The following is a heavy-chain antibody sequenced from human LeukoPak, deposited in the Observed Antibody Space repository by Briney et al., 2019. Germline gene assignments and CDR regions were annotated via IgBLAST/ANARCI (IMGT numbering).Heavy chain of an antibody. CDR1: GFIFNNYA. Sequence: GGSLRLSCVASGFIFNNYAMNWVRQAPGKGLEWVSGISGLGGSAHYAASVKGRFIISRDNSGNTLFFQLTNLRVEDTAVYYCARRGGSSWSSFDYWGHGTLVTVSS. D-gene: IGHD6-13*01. CDR3: ARRGGSSWSSFDY. CDR2: ISGLGGSA. V-gene: IGHV3-23*01. J-gene: IGHJ4*01.